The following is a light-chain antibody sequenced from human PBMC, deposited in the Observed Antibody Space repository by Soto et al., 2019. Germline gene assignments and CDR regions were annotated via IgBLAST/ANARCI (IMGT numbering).Light chain of an antibody. Sequence: EIVLTQSPGTLSLSQKERATLSCRASQSVSSSYLAWYQQKPGQAPRLLIYRTSNRATGIPDRFSGSGSGTDFTLTISRLEPEDFAVYWCQQDDSSPRTFGQGTKVDIK. V-gene: IGKV3-20*01. CDR2: RTS. CDR1: QSVSSSY. CDR3: QQDDSSPRT. J-gene: IGKJ1*01.